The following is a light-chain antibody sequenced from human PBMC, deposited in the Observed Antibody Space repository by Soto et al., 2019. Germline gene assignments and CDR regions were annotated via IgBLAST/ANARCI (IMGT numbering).Light chain of an antibody. CDR1: QGISSY. J-gene: IGKJ4*01. V-gene: IGKV1-8*01. CDR2: AAS. CDR3: QQYYSYHIT. Sequence: AIRMTQSPSSLSASTGDRFTITCRASQGISSYLAWYQQKPGKAPKLLIYAASTLQSGVPSRFSGSGSGTDFTLTISCLQSEDFATYYCQQYYSYHITFGGGTKVDIK.